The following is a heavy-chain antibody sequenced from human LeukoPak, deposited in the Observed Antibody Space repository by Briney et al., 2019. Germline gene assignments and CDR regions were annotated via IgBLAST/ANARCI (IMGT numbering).Heavy chain of an antibody. CDR2: ISTYNGNT. D-gene: IGHD6-19*01. CDR1: GYTFTTYG. J-gene: IGHJ4*02. Sequence: AASVKVSCKASGYTFTTYGISWVRQAPGQGLEWMGWISTYNGNTNYAQKLQGRVTMTTDTSTSTAYMELRSLRSEDTAVYYCARESSSGWYRGNDYWGQGTLVTVSS. CDR3: ARESSSGWYRGNDY. V-gene: IGHV1-18*01.